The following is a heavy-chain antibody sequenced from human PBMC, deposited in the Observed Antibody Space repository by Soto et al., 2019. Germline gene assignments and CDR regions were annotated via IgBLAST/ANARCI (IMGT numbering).Heavy chain of an antibody. V-gene: IGHV3-23*01. CDR2: FSGGGGST. CDR3: AKDPGVVVPAAIPMRSMAV. CDR1: GCTFSSYA. Sequence: GGSLRLSCAASGCTFSSYAMSWVRQAPGRGLEWVSAFSGGGGSTYYADPVKGRFTISRDNSRNTLYLQMNSLRAEDTAVYYCAKDPGVVVPAAIPMRSMAVCGQGTTGTVS. D-gene: IGHD2-2*01. J-gene: IGHJ6*02.